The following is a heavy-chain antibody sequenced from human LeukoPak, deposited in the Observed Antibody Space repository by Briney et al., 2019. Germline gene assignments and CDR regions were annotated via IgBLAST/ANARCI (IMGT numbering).Heavy chain of an antibody. V-gene: IGHV3-48*01. CDR3: ARDQSFGNYGVIYYYMDV. CDR1: GFTFSSYS. Sequence: SGGSLRPSCAASGFTFSSYSMNWVRQAPGKGLEWVSYISSSSSTIYYADSVKGRFTISRDNAKNSLYLQMNSLRAEDTAVYYCARDQSFGNYGVIYYYMDVWGKGTTVTVSS. CDR2: ISSSSSTI. D-gene: IGHD1-7*01. J-gene: IGHJ6*03.